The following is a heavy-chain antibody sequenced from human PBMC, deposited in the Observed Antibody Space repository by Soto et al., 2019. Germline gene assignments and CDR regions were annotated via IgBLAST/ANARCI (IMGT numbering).Heavy chain of an antibody. CDR3: ARDMTTVTHEAFDI. CDR2: IWYDGSNK. CDR1: GFTFSSYG. V-gene: IGHV3-33*01. Sequence: HPGGSLRLSCAASGFTFSSYGMHWVRQAPGKGLEWVAVIWYDGSNKYYADSVKGRFTISRDNSKNTLYLQMNSLRAEDTAVYYCARDMTTVTHEAFDIWGQGTMVTVSS. D-gene: IGHD4-17*01. J-gene: IGHJ3*02.